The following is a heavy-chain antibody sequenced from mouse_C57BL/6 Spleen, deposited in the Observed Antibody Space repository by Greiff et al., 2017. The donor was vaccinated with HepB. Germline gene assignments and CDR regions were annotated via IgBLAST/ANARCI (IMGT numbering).Heavy chain of an antibody. CDR3: ARDGPYSTEVFAY. J-gene: IGHJ3*01. V-gene: IGHV5-4*01. CDR2: ISDGGSYT. CDR1: GFTFSSYA. Sequence: DVKLVESGGGLVKPGGSLKLSCAASGFTFSSYAMSWVRQTPEKRLEWVATISDGGSYTYYPDNVKGRFTISRDNAKNNLYLQMSHLKSEDTAMYYCARDGPYSTEVFAYWGQGTLVTVSA. D-gene: IGHD2-10*01.